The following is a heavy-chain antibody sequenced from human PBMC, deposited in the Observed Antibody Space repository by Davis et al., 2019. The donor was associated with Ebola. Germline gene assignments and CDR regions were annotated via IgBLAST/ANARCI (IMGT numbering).Heavy chain of an antibody. Sequence: MPSETLSLTCAVYGGSFSGYYWSWIRQPPGEGLEWIGEINQSGSTDYNPPLKSRVTISVDTSKNHFSLKLNSVTAADTAVYYCARQGSGTDYWGQGNLVTVSS. D-gene: IGHD6-19*01. J-gene: IGHJ4*02. CDR1: GGSFSGYY. CDR2: INQSGST. V-gene: IGHV4-34*01. CDR3: ARQGSGTDY.